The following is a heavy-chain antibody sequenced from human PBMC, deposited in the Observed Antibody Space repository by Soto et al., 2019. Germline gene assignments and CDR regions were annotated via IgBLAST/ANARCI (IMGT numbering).Heavy chain of an antibody. CDR3: AKYSSSWYDDY. D-gene: IGHD6-13*01. CDR2: ISIDGSRT. J-gene: IGHJ4*02. CDR1: GFTVSSNY. V-gene: IGHV3-64*04. Sequence: GGSLRLSCAVSGFTVSSNYMNWVRQAPGKGLEYVSFISIDGSRTHYADSVKGRFTISRDNSKNTLYLQMNSLTAEDTAVYYCAKYSSSWYDDYWGQGTLVTVSS.